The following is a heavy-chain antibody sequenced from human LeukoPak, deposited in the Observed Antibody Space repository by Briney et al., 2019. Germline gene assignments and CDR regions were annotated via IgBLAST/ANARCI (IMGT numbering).Heavy chain of an antibody. D-gene: IGHD3-22*01. CDR1: GDSMSGYY. CDR3: ARGVRSGYYCGFDY. J-gene: IGHJ4*02. CDR2: VYFTGST. V-gene: IGHV4-59*01. Sequence: SETLSLTCSVSGDSMSGYYWNWIRQPPGKGLEWIGYVYFTGSTNYNLSLKSRVTISVDTSKNQLALKLTSVTAADTAVYYCARGVRSGYYCGFDYWGQGTLVTVPS.